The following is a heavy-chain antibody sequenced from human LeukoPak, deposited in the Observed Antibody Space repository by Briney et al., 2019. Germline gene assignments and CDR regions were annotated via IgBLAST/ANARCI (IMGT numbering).Heavy chain of an antibody. V-gene: IGHV3-23*01. CDR3: ARDGYYSRYNYYYYYYMDV. CDR2: ISGSGGST. D-gene: IGHD6-13*01. J-gene: IGHJ6*03. CDR1: GFTFSSYG. Sequence: PGGSLRLSCAASGFTFSSYGMSWVRQAPGKGLEWVSAISGSGGSTYYADSVKGRFTISRDNAKNSLYLQMNSLRAEDTALYYCARDGYYSRYNYYYYYYMDVWGKGTTVTVSS.